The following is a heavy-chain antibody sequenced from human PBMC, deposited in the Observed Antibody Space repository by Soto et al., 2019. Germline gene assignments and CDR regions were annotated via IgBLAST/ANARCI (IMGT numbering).Heavy chain of an antibody. V-gene: IGHV1-69*08. CDR2: FIPMIGTA. CDR1: GGTFSIYT. CDR3: ARVYVTLAPERRGAFDV. D-gene: IGHD2-21*02. J-gene: IGHJ3*01. Sequence: QVQLVQSGAEVKRPGSSINISCKASGGTFSIYTVSWVRQAPGQGLEWMGRFIPMIGTANYAQNFQGRVTLSADKSATPVYMESSTLTPQCTARYDCARVYVTLAPERRGAFDVWGEG.